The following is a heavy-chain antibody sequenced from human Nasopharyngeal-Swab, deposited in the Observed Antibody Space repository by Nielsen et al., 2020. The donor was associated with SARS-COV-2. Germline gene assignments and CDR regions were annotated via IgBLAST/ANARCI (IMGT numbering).Heavy chain of an antibody. CDR3: AKDRDSGDESEEYYHYYGMDV. D-gene: IGHD6-25*01. CDR2: ISGDNENT. Sequence: GESLKISCAASGFTFRNFAMHWVRQGPGKGLEWVSVISGDNENTYYADSVRGRFTISRDNSKNTLTLQMNNLRAEDTAIYYCAKDRDSGDESEEYYHYYGMDVWGQGAPVTVSS. J-gene: IGHJ6*02. CDR1: GFTFRNFA. V-gene: IGHV3-23*01.